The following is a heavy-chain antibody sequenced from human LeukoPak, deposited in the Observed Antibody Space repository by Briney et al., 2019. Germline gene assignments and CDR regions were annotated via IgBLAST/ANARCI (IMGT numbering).Heavy chain of an antibody. J-gene: IGHJ5*02. V-gene: IGHV3-7*01. Sequence: PGGSLRLSCAASGFTFSSYWMSWVRQAPGKGLEWVANIKQDGSEKYYVDSVKGRFTISRDNAKNSLYLQMNSLRAEDTAVYYCAKGVVVVPAAPFDPWGQGTLVTVSS. CDR2: IKQDGSEK. CDR1: GFTFSSYW. CDR3: AKGVVVVPAAPFDP. D-gene: IGHD2-2*01.